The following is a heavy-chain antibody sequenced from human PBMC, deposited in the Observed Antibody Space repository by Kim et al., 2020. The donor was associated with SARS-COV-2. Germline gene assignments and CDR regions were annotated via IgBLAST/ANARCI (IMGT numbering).Heavy chain of an antibody. V-gene: IGHV1-24*01. CDR1: GDTLPELS. CDR3: TRGRLAYFFDY. Sequence: ASVKVSCKVSGDTLPELSMHWVRQAPGKGLEWMGGFDPETGETVYAQKFQGRVTMTEDTSTNTAYMELSSLRSEDTAVFYCTRGRLAYFFDYWGQGTLVTVSS. CDR2: FDPETGET. J-gene: IGHJ4*02.